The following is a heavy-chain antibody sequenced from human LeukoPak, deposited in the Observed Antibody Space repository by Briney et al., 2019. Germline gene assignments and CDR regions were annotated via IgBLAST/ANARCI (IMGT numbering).Heavy chain of an antibody. CDR1: GYTFTNFG. Sequence: SVKVSCKASGYTFTNFGINWVRQAPGQGLEWMGGIIPIFGTANYAQKFQGRVTITADESTSTAYMELSSLRSEDTAVYYCNVWGSYRAAYVDYWGQGTLVTVSS. CDR3: NVWGSYRAAYVDY. J-gene: IGHJ4*02. CDR2: IIPIFGTA. V-gene: IGHV1-69*13. D-gene: IGHD3-16*02.